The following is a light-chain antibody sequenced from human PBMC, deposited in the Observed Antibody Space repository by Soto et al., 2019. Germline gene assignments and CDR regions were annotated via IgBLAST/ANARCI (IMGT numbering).Light chain of an antibody. V-gene: IGKV3-11*01. CDR3: QQGSDWALT. Sequence: EIVLTQSPVTLSLSPGESATLSCRTSQSVRSYLAWYQQKPGQAPRLLMYDASNRATGSPARFRGSGSGTDFTLTISSLEPEDCAVYYCQQGSDWALTFGGGNKVEIK. J-gene: IGKJ4*01. CDR2: DAS. CDR1: QSVRSY.